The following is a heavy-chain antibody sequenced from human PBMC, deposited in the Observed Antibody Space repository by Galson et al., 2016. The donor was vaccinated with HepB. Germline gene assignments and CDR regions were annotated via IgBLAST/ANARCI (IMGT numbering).Heavy chain of an antibody. CDR2: ISYDGGST. CDR1: GFTFSSYA. J-gene: IGHJ4*02. CDR3: ANFLPRTHYVDY. D-gene: IGHD3-3*01. Sequence: SLRLSCAASGFTFSSYAMSWVRQALGKGLEWVSSISYDGGSTYYADSVKGRFTISRDNSQITLYLPMNNLRAEDTAVYYCANFLPRTHYVDYWAQGTLVTVSS. V-gene: IGHV3-23*01.